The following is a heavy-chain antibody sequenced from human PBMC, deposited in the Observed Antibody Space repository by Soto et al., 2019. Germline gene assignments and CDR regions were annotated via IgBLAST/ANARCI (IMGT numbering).Heavy chain of an antibody. CDR3: SRSLNS. CDR1: GFTVSSNY. J-gene: IGHJ4*02. V-gene: IGHV3-7*01. Sequence: PGGSLRLSCAASGFTVSSNYMSWVRQAPGKGLEWVANINQDGSKKNYVDSVKGRFTIYRDNAKNSLYLQMSSLTAEDSALYYCSRSLNSWGQGALVTVSS. CDR2: INQDGSKK.